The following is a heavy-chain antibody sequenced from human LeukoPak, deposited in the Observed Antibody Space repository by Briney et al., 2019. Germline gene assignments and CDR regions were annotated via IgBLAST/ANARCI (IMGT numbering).Heavy chain of an antibody. Sequence: GGSLRLSCAASGFTVSSNYMSWVRQAPGKGLEWVSVIYSGGSTYYADSVKGRFTISRDNSKNTLYLQMNSLRAEDTAVYYCARGMKTSPYYFDYWGQGTLVTVSS. CDR2: IYSGGST. CDR3: ARGMKTSPYYFDY. D-gene: IGHD2-8*01. J-gene: IGHJ4*02. CDR1: GFTVSSNY. V-gene: IGHV3-53*01.